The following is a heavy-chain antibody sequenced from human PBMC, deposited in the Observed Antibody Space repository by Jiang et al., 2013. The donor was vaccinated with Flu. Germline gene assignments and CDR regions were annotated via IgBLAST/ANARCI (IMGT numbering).Heavy chain of an antibody. J-gene: IGHJ3*02. Sequence: GPGLVKPSETLSLTCTVSGGSISTSGSYWVWIRQPPGKGLECIGNIYYSGSTYYNPPFRSRVTISVDTSKKQFSLNLTSVTAADTALYYCARLVDGSGTNAFDTWGQGTMVTVSS. CDR1: GGSISTSGSY. V-gene: IGHV4-39*07. D-gene: IGHD3-10*01. CDR2: IYYSGST. CDR3: ARLVDGSGTNAFDT.